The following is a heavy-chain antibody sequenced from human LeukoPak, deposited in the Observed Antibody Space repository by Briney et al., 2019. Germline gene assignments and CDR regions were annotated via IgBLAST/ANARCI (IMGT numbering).Heavy chain of an antibody. CDR1: GFTFRNYW. CDR3: ARASDPWLQLT. J-gene: IGHJ5*02. Sequence: GGSLRLSCAASGFTFRNYWMIWIRQAPGKGLEWLGNIKGDGSEKRYADSVRGRFTISRDNAQTSLYLQMNSLRAEDTAVYYCARASDPWLQLTWGQGTLVTVSS. CDR2: IKGDGSEK. V-gene: IGHV3-7*05. D-gene: IGHD5-24*01.